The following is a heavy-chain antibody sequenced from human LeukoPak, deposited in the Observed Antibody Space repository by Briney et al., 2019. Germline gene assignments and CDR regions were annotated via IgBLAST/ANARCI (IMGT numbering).Heavy chain of an antibody. CDR3: TTGGYDFWSGYFDY. D-gene: IGHD3-3*01. CDR2: VKSKTDGGTT. J-gene: IGHJ4*02. CDR1: GFTFSNAL. V-gene: IGHV3-15*01. Sequence: PGGSLRLSCAASGFTFSNALMSWVRQAPGKGLEWVGRVKSKTDGGTTDYAAPVKGRFTISRDDSKNTLYLQMNSLKTEDTAVYYCTTGGYDFWSGYFDYRGQGTLVTVSS.